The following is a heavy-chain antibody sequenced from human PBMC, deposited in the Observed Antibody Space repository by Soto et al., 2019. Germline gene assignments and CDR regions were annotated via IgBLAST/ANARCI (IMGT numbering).Heavy chain of an antibody. CDR2: VSYDGSNQ. D-gene: IGHD3-22*01. CDR3: AKGANYYDSNGFYLFNF. Sequence: PGGSLRLSCAASGFTFDTSGMHWVRQAPGRGLEWVAIVSYDGSNQQYSDSVEGRFTISRDNSNNTLYLQIDSLRPEDTAVYYCAKGANYYDSNGFYLFNFWGQGTPVTVSS. J-gene: IGHJ4*02. V-gene: IGHV3-30*18. CDR1: GFTFDTSG.